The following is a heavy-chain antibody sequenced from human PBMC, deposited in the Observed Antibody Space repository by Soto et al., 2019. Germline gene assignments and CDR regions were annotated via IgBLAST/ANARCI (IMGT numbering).Heavy chain of an antibody. Sequence: SETLSLTCTVSGGSISSGGYYWSWIRQHPGKGLEWIGYIYYSGSTYYNPSLKSRVTISVDTSKNQFSLKVRSVTAADTATYYCSRGFYANTSYPRFDFWGQGTLVTVSS. CDR2: IYYSGST. CDR1: GGSISSGGYY. J-gene: IGHJ4*02. V-gene: IGHV4-31*02. CDR3: SRGFYANTSYPRFDF. D-gene: IGHD2-21*01.